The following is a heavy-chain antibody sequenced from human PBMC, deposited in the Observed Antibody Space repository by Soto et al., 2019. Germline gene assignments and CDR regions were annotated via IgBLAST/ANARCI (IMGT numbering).Heavy chain of an antibody. V-gene: IGHV3-23*01. CDR2: ISGSGGST. CDR1: GFTFSSYA. CDR3: AKDEYYYDSSGYDAFDI. J-gene: IGHJ3*02. D-gene: IGHD3-22*01. Sequence: PGGSLRLSSAASGFTFSSYAMSWVRQAPGKGLEWVAAISGSGGSTYYADSVKGRFTISRDNPKNTLYLQMNSLRAEDTAVYYCAKDEYYYDSSGYDAFDIWGKGTMVTVSS.